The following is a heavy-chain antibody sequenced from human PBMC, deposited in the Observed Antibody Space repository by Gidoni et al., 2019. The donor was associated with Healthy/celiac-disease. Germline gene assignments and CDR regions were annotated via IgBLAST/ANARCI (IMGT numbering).Heavy chain of an antibody. CDR3: ARWRNGIAARPHYFDY. D-gene: IGHD6-6*01. Sequence: QVQLVQSGAEVKNPGASVKVSCKASGYTFPSYSMHWVRKAPGQGLEWMGIINPSGGSTSYAQKFQGRVTMTRDTSTSTVYMELSSLRSEDTAVYYCARWRNGIAARPHYFDYWGQGTLVTVSS. V-gene: IGHV1-46*01. CDR1: GYTFPSYS. CDR2: INPSGGST. J-gene: IGHJ4*02.